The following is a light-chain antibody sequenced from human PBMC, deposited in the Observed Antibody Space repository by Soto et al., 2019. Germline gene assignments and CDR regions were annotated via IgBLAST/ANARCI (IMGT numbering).Light chain of an antibody. CDR1: QSVGSN. V-gene: IGKV3-15*01. CDR3: QQYNNWPPDRT. Sequence: EIVMTQSPATLSVSQGERATLSCRASQSVGSNLAWYQQRPGQAPRLLIYGASTRATGIPARFSGSGSGTEFTITISSLQSEDFAIYFCQQYNNWPPDRTFGQGTKVEIK. CDR2: GAS. J-gene: IGKJ1*01.